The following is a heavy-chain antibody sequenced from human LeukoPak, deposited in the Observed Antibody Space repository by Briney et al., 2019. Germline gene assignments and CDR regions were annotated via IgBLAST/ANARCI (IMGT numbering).Heavy chain of an antibody. D-gene: IGHD6-6*01. CDR1: GFTFNNYW. V-gene: IGHV3-7*01. J-gene: IGHJ4*02. CDR3: ARIGYSSSSLDY. Sequence: GGSLRLSCAASGFTFNNYWMSWVRQAPRKGLEWVANIKQDGSQTYYVDSLKGRFTISRVNAKNSVFLQMNSLRAEDTAIYYCARIGYSSSSLDYWGQGTLVTVSS. CDR2: IKQDGSQT.